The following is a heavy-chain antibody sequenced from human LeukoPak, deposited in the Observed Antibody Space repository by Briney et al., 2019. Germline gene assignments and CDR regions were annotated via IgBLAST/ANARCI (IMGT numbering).Heavy chain of an antibody. CDR1: GFTFTSYG. V-gene: IGHV3-30*03. D-gene: IGHD3-10*01. CDR2: ITYDGYYK. J-gene: IGHJ4*02. Sequence: PGGSLRLSCAASGFTFTSYGMHWVRQAPGKGVEWVALITYDGYYKYYSDSVKGRFTISSDTSKNTLYLQMNSLRAEDTAVYYCARGLSPVVRASPMGYWGQGTLVTVSS. CDR3: ARGLSPVVRASPMGY.